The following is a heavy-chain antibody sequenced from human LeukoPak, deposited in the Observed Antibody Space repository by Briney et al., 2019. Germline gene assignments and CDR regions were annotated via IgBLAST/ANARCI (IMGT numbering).Heavy chain of an antibody. CDR1: GYTFTSYN. CDR2: IIPIFGTA. D-gene: IGHD2-2*01. Sequence: ASVKVSCKASGYTFTSYNIHWVRQAPGQGLEWMGGIIPIFGTANYAQKFQGRVTITADESTSTAYMELSSLRSEDTAVYYCARDLYLLRSSTQPSVRYYYMDVWGKGTTVTVSS. V-gene: IGHV1-69*13. CDR3: ARDLYLLRSSTQPSVRYYYMDV. J-gene: IGHJ6*03.